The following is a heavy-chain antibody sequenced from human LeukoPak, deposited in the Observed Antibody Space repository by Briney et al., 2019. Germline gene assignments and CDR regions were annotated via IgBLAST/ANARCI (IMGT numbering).Heavy chain of an antibody. Sequence: GGSLRRSCAASGFTFSSNWMTWVRQAPGKGLEWVANIEEDGSETYYVDSVKGRFIISRDNAKNSLYLQMNSLRAEDTAVYYCARGGRNGLSWGQGTLVTVSS. CDR2: IEEDGSET. D-gene: IGHD1-1*01. J-gene: IGHJ5*02. V-gene: IGHV3-7*04. CDR1: GFTFSSNW. CDR3: ARGGRNGLS.